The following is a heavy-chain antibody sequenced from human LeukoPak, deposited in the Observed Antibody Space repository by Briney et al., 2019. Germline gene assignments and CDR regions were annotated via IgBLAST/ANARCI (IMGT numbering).Heavy chain of an antibody. CDR3: AKLPTRGYSYGFFYYYGMDV. D-gene: IGHD5-18*01. J-gene: IGHJ6*02. CDR2: IIPIFGTA. Sequence: SVRVSCKASGGTFSSYAISWVRQAPGQGLEWMGGIIPIFGTANYAQKFQGRVTITADESTSTAYMELSSLRSEDTAVYYCAKLPTRGYSYGFFYYYGMDVWGQGTTVTVSS. CDR1: GGTFSSYA. V-gene: IGHV1-69*13.